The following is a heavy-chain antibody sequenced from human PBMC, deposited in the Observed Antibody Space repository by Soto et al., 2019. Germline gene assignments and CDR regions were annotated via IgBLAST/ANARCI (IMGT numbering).Heavy chain of an antibody. D-gene: IGHD3-9*01. Sequence: QLQLQESGPGLVKPSETLSLTCSVSGDSINSDNYYWGWIRQPPGKGLEWIGSIYYRGNTYYNPALKARVTISLDKSKSQFALKLNSVTAADSAVYFCARLEGLATISYYGEYWGQGTLVTVSS. J-gene: IGHJ4*02. V-gene: IGHV4-39*01. CDR1: GDSINSDNYY. CDR2: IYYRGNT. CDR3: ARLEGLATISYYGEY.